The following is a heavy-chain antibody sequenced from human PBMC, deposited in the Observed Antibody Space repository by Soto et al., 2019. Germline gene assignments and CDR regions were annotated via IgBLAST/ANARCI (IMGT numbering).Heavy chain of an antibody. CDR3: SIPVLPDDSSGYQQGNFDY. CDR2: ISGSGGST. CDR1: GFTFSSYA. Sequence: EVQLLESGGGLVQPGGSLRLSCAASGFTFSSYAMSWVRQAPGKGLECVSAISGSGGSTYYADSVKGRFTITRDNSKNSVYPQKTNLKADNTAISYCSIPVLPDDSSGYQQGNFDYWGQGTLVTASS. J-gene: IGHJ4*02. D-gene: IGHD3-22*01. V-gene: IGHV3-23*01.